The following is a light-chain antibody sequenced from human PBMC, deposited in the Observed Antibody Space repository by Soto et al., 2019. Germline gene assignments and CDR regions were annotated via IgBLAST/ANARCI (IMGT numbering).Light chain of an antibody. CDR2: DVS. J-gene: IGLJ3*02. CDR3: SSYTSSSTNWV. CDR1: SSDVGGYNY. V-gene: IGLV2-14*01. Sequence: QSALTQPASVSGSPGQSITISCTGTSSDVGGYNYVSWYQQHPGKAPKLMIYDVSNRPSGVSNRFSGSKSGNTASLTISGLRAEDEADYYCSSYTSSSTNWVFGGGTKLTVL.